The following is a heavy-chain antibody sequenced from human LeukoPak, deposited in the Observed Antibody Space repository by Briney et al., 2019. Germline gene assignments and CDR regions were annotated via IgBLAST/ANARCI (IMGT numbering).Heavy chain of an antibody. CDR1: GFTFSSYA. D-gene: IGHD1-7*01. CDR2: ISYDGSNK. CDR3: AKPVIGTNSIGFDY. V-gene: IGHV3-30*18. J-gene: IGHJ4*02. Sequence: GGSLRLSCAASGFTFSSYAMHWFRQAPGKGLEWVAVISYDGSNKYYADSVKGRFTISRDSSKNTLYLQMNGLRAEDTALYYCAKPVIGTNSIGFDYWGQGTLVTVSS.